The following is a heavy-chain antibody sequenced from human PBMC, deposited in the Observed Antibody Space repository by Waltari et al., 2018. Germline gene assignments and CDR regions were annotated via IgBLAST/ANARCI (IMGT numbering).Heavy chain of an antibody. CDR2: INPKSGGT. J-gene: IGHJ4*02. CDR1: GYTFTGYY. CDR3: ARGAEYGSGGSDS. Sequence: QVQLVQSGAEVKKPGASVRVSCKTSGYTFTGYYMHWVRQAPGQGLEWMGWINPKSGGTNFAQKFQGRVTMTRDTSISTAYMELSRLRSDDTAVYYCARGAEYGSGGSDSWGQGTLVTVSS. D-gene: IGHD6-19*01. V-gene: IGHV1-2*02.